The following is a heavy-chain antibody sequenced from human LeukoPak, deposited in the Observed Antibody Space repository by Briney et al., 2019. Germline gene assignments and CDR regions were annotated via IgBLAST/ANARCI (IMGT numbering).Heavy chain of an antibody. CDR3: ARVGDEWELNSRFDY. CDR2: IIPIFGTT. D-gene: IGHD1-26*01. Sequence: SVKVSCKASGGTFSSYAISWVRQAPGQGLEWMGGIIPIFGTTNYAQKFQGRVTITADESTSTAYMELSSLRSEDTAVYYCARVGDEWELNSRFDYWGQGTLVTVSS. V-gene: IGHV1-69*13. CDR1: GGTFSSYA. J-gene: IGHJ4*02.